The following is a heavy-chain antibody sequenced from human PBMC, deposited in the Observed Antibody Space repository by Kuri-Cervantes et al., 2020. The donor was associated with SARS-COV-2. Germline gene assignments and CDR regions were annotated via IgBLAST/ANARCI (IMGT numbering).Heavy chain of an antibody. CDR1: GFTFSSYA. CDR2: ISGSGGST. V-gene: IGHV3-23*01. CDR3: AKDMVPGS. Sequence: LSLTCAASGFTFSSYAMSWVRQAPGKGLEWVSAISGSGGSTYYADSVKGRFTITRDNSKNTLYLQMNSLRAEDTAVYYCAKDMVPGSWGRGTLVTVSS. D-gene: IGHD3-10*01. J-gene: IGHJ2*01.